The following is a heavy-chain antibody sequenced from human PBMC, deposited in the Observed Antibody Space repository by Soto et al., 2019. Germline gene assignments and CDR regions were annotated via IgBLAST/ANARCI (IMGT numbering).Heavy chain of an antibody. CDR3: ASSYCISTSCPPYYGMDV. CDR2: INAGNGNT. D-gene: IGHD2-2*01. CDR1: GYTFTSYA. Sequence: GASVKVCCKASGYTFTSYAMHWVRQAPGQRLEWMGWINAGNGNTKYSQKFQGRVTITRDTSASTAYMELRSLRSEDTAVYYCASSYCISTSCPPYYGMDVWGQGTTVTVSS. V-gene: IGHV1-3*01. J-gene: IGHJ6*02.